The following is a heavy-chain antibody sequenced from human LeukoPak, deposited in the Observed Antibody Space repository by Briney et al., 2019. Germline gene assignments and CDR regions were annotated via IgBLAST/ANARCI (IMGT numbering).Heavy chain of an antibody. CDR1: GRSISSGSDY. D-gene: IGHD6-19*01. Sequence: SQTLSLTCTVSGRSISSGSDYWTWIRQPAGKGLEWIGHLYSSGATSYNPSLQSRVTFSVDASNSQFSLRLTSVTAADTAVYYCARAGGSVGWYGTIDSWGQGTLITVSS. CDR2: LYSSGAT. CDR3: ARAGGSVGWYGTIDS. V-gene: IGHV4-61*09. J-gene: IGHJ4*02.